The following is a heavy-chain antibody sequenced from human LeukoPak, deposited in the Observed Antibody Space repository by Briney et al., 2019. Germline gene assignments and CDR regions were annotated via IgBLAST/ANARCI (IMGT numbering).Heavy chain of an antibody. D-gene: IGHD3-9*01. CDR2: ISGGGGST. Sequence: GGSLRLSCAASGFTFSSYAMSWVRQSPGKGLEWVSAISGGGGSTYYADSVKGRFTISRDNSKNTLYPQMNILRAEDTAVYYCAKFYDISTGYFDCWGQGTLVTVSS. CDR1: GFTFSSYA. CDR3: AKFYDISTGYFDC. J-gene: IGHJ4*02. V-gene: IGHV3-23*01.